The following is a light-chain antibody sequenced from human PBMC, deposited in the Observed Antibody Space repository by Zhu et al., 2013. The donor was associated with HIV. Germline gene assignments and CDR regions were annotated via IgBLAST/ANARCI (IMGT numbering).Light chain of an antibody. CDR3: QQRSDWPRS. CDR1: QSIGRN. V-gene: IGKV3-15*01. CDR2: SAS. J-gene: IGKJ5*01. Sequence: EIVMTQSPATLSVSPGERATLSCRASQSIGRNLVWYQQKPGQAPRLLIYSASTRAIGIPARFSGSGSETDFTLTISSLEPEDFAVYYCQQRSDWPRSFGQGTRLEIK.